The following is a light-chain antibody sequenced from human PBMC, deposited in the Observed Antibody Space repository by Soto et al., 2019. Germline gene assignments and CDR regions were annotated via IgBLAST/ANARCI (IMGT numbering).Light chain of an antibody. Sequence: DIQLTQSPSTLSASVGDRVTITCRASQSVNSWLAWYQHKPGKAPKLLIYDASSLESGVPQRFSGSGSGTEFTLTISSLQTDDFSTYYCQQYHSYWTFGQGTKVDIK. V-gene: IGKV1-5*01. CDR1: QSVNSW. J-gene: IGKJ1*01. CDR3: QQYHSYWT. CDR2: DAS.